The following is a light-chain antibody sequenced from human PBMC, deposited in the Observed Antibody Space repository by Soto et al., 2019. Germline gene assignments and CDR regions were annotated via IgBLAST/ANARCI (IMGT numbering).Light chain of an antibody. V-gene: IGLV1-40*01. CDR3: QSYDSRLSGVV. J-gene: IGLJ2*01. Sequence: QPVLTQPPSVSGAPGQRVTISCTGSSSNIGAGYDVHWYQQLPGTAPKLLIYGNSNRPSGVPDRFSGSKSGTSASLAITGLQAEDEADYYCQSYDSRLSGVVFGGGTKGPS. CDR2: GNS. CDR1: SSNIGAGYD.